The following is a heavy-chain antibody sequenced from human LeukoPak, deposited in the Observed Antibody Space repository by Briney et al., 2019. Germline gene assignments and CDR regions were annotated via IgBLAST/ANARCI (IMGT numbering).Heavy chain of an antibody. CDR3: AKVSSAGSGGFRY. Sequence: PGGSLRLSCAASGFTFSSYGMHWVRQAPGKGLEWVAFIRYDGSNKYYADSVKGRFTISRDNSKNTLYLEMNSLRAEDTAVYYCAKVSSAGSGGFRYWGQGTLVTVSS. D-gene: IGHD2-15*01. V-gene: IGHV3-30*02. CDR2: IRYDGSNK. J-gene: IGHJ4*02. CDR1: GFTFSSYG.